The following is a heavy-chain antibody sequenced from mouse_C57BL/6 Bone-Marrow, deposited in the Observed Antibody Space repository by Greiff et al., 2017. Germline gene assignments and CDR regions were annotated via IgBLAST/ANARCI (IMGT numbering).Heavy chain of an antibody. CDR3: GRYRNGDYFDY. Sequence: QVQLQQPGAELVKPGASVKLSCKASGYTFTSYWMQWVKQRPGQGLEWIGEIDPSDSYTNYNQKFKGKATLTVDTSSSTAYMQLSSLTSEDSAVYYCGRYRNGDYFDYWGQGTTLTVSS. CDR1: GYTFTSYW. CDR2: IDPSDSYT. J-gene: IGHJ2*01. D-gene: IGHD2-14*01. V-gene: IGHV1-50*01.